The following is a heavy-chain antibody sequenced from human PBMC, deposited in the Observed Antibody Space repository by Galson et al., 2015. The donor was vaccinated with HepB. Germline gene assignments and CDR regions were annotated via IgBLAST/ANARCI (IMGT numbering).Heavy chain of an antibody. J-gene: IGHJ4*02. CDR3: VKDMVSTSYYSRFDY. Sequence: SLRLSCAASGFTFDDYTMHWVRQAPGKGLEWVSGISWNSYTIAYADSVKGRFTISRDNAKNSLYLEMDSLRTEDTALYYCVKDMVSTSYYSRFDYWGQGTLVTVSS. CDR1: GFTFDDYT. CDR2: ISWNSYTI. D-gene: IGHD3-22*01. V-gene: IGHV3-9*01.